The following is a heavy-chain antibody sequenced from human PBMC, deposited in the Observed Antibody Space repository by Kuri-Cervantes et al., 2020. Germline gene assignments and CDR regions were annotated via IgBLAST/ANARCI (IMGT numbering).Heavy chain of an antibody. V-gene: IGHV4-31*03. CDR3: ARGYSSSWYKD. CDR1: GGSISSGGYY. J-gene: IGHJ4*02. D-gene: IGHD6-13*01. CDR2: IYYSGGT. Sequence: SETLSLTCTVSGGSISSGGYYWSWIRQHPGKGLEWIGYIYYSGGTYYNPSLKSRVTISVDTSKNQFSLKLSSVTAADTAVYYCARGYSSSWYKDWGQGTLVTVSS.